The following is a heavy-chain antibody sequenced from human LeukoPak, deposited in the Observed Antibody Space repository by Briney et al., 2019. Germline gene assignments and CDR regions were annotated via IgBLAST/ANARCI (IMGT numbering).Heavy chain of an antibody. J-gene: IGHJ4*02. Sequence: SETLSLTCTVSGGSISSYYWSWIRQPPGKGVEWIGYIYYSGSTNYNPSLKSRVTISVDTSKNQFSLKLSSVTAADTAVYYCARHPATGLLDYWGQGTLVTVSS. V-gene: IGHV4-59*08. CDR2: IYYSGST. D-gene: IGHD1-26*01. CDR3: ARHPATGLLDY. CDR1: GGSISSYY.